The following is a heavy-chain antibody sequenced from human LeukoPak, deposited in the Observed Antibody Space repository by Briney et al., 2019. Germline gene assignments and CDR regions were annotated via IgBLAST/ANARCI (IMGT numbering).Heavy chain of an antibody. CDR2: IYYSGYT. V-gene: IGHV4-39*01. D-gene: IGHD3-10*01. CDR3: AKHYMGSSYNRGLDY. Sequence: SETLSLTCTVSGDSIKSSSYYWAWVRQPPGKGLEWIASIYYSGYTYYNPSLESRVTISVDTSKNQFSLKLSSVAAADTAIYYCAKHYMGSSYNRGLDYWGQGTLVTVSS. CDR1: GDSIKSSSYY. J-gene: IGHJ4*02.